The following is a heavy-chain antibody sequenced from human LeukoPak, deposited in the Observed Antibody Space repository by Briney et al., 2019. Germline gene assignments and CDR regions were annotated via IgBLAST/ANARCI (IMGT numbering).Heavy chain of an antibody. V-gene: IGHV4-59*08. CDR3: ARMYYDFWRGWFDP. J-gene: IGHJ5*02. Sequence: SETLSLTCTVSGGSISSYYRSWIRQPPGKGLEWIGYIYYSGSTNYNPSLKSRVTISVDTSKNQFSLKLSSVTAADTAVYYCARMYYDFWRGWFDPWGQGTLVTVSS. CDR2: IYYSGST. D-gene: IGHD3-3*01. CDR1: GGSISSYY.